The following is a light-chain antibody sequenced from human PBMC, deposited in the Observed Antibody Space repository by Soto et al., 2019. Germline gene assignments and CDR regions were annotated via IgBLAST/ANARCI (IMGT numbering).Light chain of an antibody. J-gene: IGKJ3*01. CDR2: AAS. CDR1: QGISNY. V-gene: IGKV1-27*01. Sequence: DIQMTQSPSSLSASVGDRVTITCRASQGISNYLAWYQQKPGKVPKLLIYAASTLQSGVPSRFSGSGSGTDFALTISSLKPEDVATYYYQNYNSATPRFTFGPGNKVDIK. CDR3: QNYNSATPRFT.